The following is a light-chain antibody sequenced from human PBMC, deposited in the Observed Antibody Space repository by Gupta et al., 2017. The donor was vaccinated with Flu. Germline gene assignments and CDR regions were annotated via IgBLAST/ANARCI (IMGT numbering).Light chain of an antibody. Sequence: QSVLTQPPSVSAAPGQKVPISCSGSSSNIGNDFVSWYQQFPGTAPKLLIYENTKRPSGIPDRFSGSKSGTAATLSITGLQTGDEAEYFCGTWDASLAGGVFGGGTKLTVL. CDR1: SSNIGNDF. J-gene: IGLJ2*01. CDR3: GTWDASLAGGV. V-gene: IGLV1-51*01. CDR2: ENT.